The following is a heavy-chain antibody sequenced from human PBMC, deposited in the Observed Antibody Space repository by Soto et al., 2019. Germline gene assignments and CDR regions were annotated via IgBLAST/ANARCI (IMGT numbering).Heavy chain of an antibody. CDR2: ISAYNGST. CDR3: ARANYDFWSGSPSNWFDP. Sequence: ASVKVSCKASGYTFTSYGISWVRQAPGQGLEWMGWISAYNGSTSYAQKFQGRVTMTRDTSTSTVYMELSSLRSEDTAVYYCARANYDFWSGSPSNWFDPWGQGTLVTVSS. J-gene: IGHJ5*02. D-gene: IGHD3-3*01. CDR1: GYTFTSYG. V-gene: IGHV1-18*01.